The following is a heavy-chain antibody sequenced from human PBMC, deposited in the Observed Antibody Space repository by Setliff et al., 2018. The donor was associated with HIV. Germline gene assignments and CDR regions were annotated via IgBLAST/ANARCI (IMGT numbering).Heavy chain of an antibody. CDR2: IFTSGTI. J-gene: IGHJ4*02. Sequence: KPSETLSLTCSVSGDSISRHNWSWIRRPAGKGLEWIGRIFTSGTINTNLSLRSRVTRSVDTSKTRIYLKLNSVTAAHTAVYYCAREDKYGYSSRWYNYWGQGALVTAPQ. D-gene: IGHD6-13*01. V-gene: IGHV4-4*07. CDR1: GDSISRHN. CDR3: AREDKYGYSSRWYNY.